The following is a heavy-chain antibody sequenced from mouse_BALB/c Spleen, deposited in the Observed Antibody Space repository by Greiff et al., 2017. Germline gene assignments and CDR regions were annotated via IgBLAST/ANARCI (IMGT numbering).Heavy chain of an antibody. Sequence: LQESGAELAKPGASVKMSCKASGYTFTSYWMHWVKQRPGQGLEWIGYINPSTGYTEYNQKFKDKATLTVDKSSSTAYMQLSSPTSEDSAVYYCTRWEGYYYAMDYWGQGTSVTVSS. CDR3: TRWEGYYYAMDY. CDR1: GYTFTSYW. J-gene: IGHJ4*01. CDR2: INPSTGYT. D-gene: IGHD4-1*01. V-gene: IGHV1-7*01.